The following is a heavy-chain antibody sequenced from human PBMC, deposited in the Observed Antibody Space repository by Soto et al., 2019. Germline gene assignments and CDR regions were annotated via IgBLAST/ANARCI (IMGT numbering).Heavy chain of an antibody. J-gene: IGHJ3*02. V-gene: IGHV4-39*07. CDR2: IYYSGST. CDR1: GGSISSSSYY. Sequence: SETLSLTCTVSGGSISSSSYYWGWIRQPPGKGLEWIGSIYYSGSTYYNPSLKSRVTISVDTSKNQFSLKLSSVTAADTAVYYCARDRYYYDSSGYGVAFDIWGQGTMVTVSS. CDR3: ARDRYYYDSSGYGVAFDI. D-gene: IGHD3-22*01.